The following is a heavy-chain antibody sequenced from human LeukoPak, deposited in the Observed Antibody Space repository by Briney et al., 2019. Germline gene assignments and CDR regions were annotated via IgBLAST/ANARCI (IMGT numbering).Heavy chain of an antibody. D-gene: IGHD5-24*01. Sequence: PGGSLRLSCAASGFTFSSYAMSWVRQAPGKGLEWVSAISGSGGSTYYADSVKGRFTISRDNSKNTLYLQMNSLRAEDTAVYYCAKSSHRGMATITGHFDYWGQGTLVTVSS. CDR3: AKSSHRGMATITGHFDY. V-gene: IGHV3-23*01. CDR2: ISGSGGST. CDR1: GFTFSSYA. J-gene: IGHJ4*02.